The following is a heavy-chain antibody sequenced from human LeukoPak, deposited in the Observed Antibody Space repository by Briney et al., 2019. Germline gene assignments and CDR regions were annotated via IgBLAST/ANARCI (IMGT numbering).Heavy chain of an antibody. CDR3: ARGGEAVDAFDI. CDR2: IYYSGST. CDR1: GGSISSYY. Sequence: SETLSLTCTVSGGSISSYYWSWIRQPPGKGLEWIGYIYYSGSTNYNPSLKSRVTISVDTSRNQFSLKLSSVTAADTAVYYCARGGEAVDAFDIWGQGTMVTVSS. V-gene: IGHV4-59*08. D-gene: IGHD2-15*01. J-gene: IGHJ3*02.